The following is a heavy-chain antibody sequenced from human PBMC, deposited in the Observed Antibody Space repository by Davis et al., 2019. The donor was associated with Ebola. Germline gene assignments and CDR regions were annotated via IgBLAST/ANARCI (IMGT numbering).Heavy chain of an antibody. J-gene: IGHJ3*02. D-gene: IGHD2-2*01. V-gene: IGHV4-31*03. CDR2: IYYSGST. CDR1: GGSISSGGYY. Sequence: PSETLSLTCTVSGGSISSGGYYWSWIRQHPGKGLEWIGYIYYSGSTYYNPSLKSRVTISVDTSKNQFSLKLSSVTAADTAVYYCARGVVVPAALRSHAFDIWGQGTMVTVSS. CDR3: ARGVVVPAALRSHAFDI.